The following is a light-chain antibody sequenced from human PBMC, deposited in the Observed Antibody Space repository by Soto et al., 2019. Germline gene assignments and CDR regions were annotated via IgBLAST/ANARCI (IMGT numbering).Light chain of an antibody. CDR2: EVN. J-gene: IGLJ1*01. CDR3: CSYAGSNNYV. Sequence: QSALTQPPSASGSPGQSVTISCTGTGSDVGAYNYVSWYRQYPGKAPKLVIFEVNKRPSGVPDRISGSKSGITASLTVSGLQAEDEADYYCCSYAGSNNYVFGTGTNLTVL. CDR1: GSDVGAYNY. V-gene: IGLV2-8*01.